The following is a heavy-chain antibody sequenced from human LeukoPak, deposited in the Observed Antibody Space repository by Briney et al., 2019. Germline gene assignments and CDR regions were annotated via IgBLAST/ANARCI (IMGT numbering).Heavy chain of an antibody. J-gene: IGHJ5*02. Sequence: GGSLRLSCAAPGFTFSSYEMNWVRQAPGKGLEWVSYISTSGRTKYYADSVKGRFTISRDNAKNSLYLQMNSLRAEDTAVYYCARLRFIYDILTGYYQGAGWFDPWGQGTLVTVSS. CDR3: ARLRFIYDILTGYYQGAGWFDP. D-gene: IGHD3-9*01. CDR2: ISTSGRTK. V-gene: IGHV3-48*03. CDR1: GFTFSSYE.